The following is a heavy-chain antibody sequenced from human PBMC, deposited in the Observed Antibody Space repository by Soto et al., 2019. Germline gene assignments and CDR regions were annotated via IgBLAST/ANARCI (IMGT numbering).Heavy chain of an antibody. D-gene: IGHD6-13*01. V-gene: IGHV4-31*03. CDR2: IYYTGIT. CDR3: AAGTRSWVDY. CDR1: GGSISRDGYY. J-gene: IGHJ4*02. Sequence: QVQLQESGPGLVKPSQTLSLTCTVSGGSISRDGYYWTWIRQHPGKGLEWIGYIYYTGITHYNPSLKSRVTISIDTSHNQSSLTVHSVTAADTAVYYCAAGTRSWVDYWGQGTRVTVSS.